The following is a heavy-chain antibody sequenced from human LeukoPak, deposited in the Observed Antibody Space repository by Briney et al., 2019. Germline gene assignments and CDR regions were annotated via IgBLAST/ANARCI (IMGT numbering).Heavy chain of an antibody. J-gene: IGHJ6*02. Sequence: PSETLSLTCTVSGGSISSSSYYWGWIRQPPGKGLEWIGSIYYSGSTYYNPSLKSRVTISVDTSKNQFSLKLSSVTAADTAVYYCARDRMTGGNGDPGYYYYGMDVWGQGTTVTVSS. CDR3: ARDRMTGGNGDPGYYYYGMDV. V-gene: IGHV4-39*07. CDR2: IYYSGST. CDR1: GGSISSSSYY. D-gene: IGHD4-17*01.